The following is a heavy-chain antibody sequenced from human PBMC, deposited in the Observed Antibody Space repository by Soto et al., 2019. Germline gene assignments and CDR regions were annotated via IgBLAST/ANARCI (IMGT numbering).Heavy chain of an antibody. CDR2: ISGYNGNT. V-gene: IGHV1-18*04. J-gene: IGHJ5*02. CDR3: AIEISSGWAHWFDP. CDR1: GYTFHSYG. D-gene: IGHD6-19*01. Sequence: QVQLVQSGAEVKKPGASVKVSCKASGYTFHSYGISWVRQAPGQGLEWMGTISGYNGNTNYAQKRQGRVTMTTDTSTSTAYMELRSLRSDDTALYYCAIEISSGWAHWFDPWGQGTLGTVSS.